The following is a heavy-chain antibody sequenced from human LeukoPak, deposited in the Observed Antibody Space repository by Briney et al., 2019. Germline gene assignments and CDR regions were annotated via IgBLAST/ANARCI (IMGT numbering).Heavy chain of an antibody. CDR3: ARHSSGWFGSRRDFDY. CDR1: GFTFKSYG. J-gene: IGHJ4*02. Sequence: GGSLRRSCTASGFTFKSYGMTWVRQAPGKGLEWVSGLSGDGHSTYYAASVKGRFTISRDNSKNTLYLQMNSLRADDTAEYYCARHSSGWFGSRRDFDYWGQGTLVTVSS. V-gene: IGHV3-23*01. D-gene: IGHD6-19*01. CDR2: LSGDGHST.